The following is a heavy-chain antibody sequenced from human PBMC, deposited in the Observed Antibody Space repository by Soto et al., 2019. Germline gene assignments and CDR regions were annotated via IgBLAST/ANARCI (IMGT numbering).Heavy chain of an antibody. J-gene: IGHJ6*02. Sequence: ESGGGVVQPGRSLRLSCAASGFTFSSYGMHWVRQAPGKGLEWVAVIWYDGSNKYYADSVKGRFTISRDNSKNTLYLQMNSLRAEDTAVYYCARDLTAVAGPGDYGMDVWGQGTTVTVSS. D-gene: IGHD6-19*01. CDR2: IWYDGSNK. CDR3: ARDLTAVAGPGDYGMDV. CDR1: GFTFSSYG. V-gene: IGHV3-33*01.